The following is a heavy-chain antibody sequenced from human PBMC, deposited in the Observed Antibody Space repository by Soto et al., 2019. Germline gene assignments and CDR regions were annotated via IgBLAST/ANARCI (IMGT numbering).Heavy chain of an antibody. CDR1: GGSISSSSYY. CDR2: IYYSGST. V-gene: IGHV4-39*01. J-gene: IGHJ5*02. CDR3: ARHRFLWIGVAGKTNWFDP. D-gene: IGHD3-3*01. Sequence: QLQLQESGPGLVKPSETLSLTCTVSGGSISSSSYYWGWIRQPPGKGLEWIGSIYYSGSTYYNPSLKSRVTISVDTSKNQFSLKLISVTAADTAVYYCARHRFLWIGVAGKTNWFDPWGQGTLVTVSS.